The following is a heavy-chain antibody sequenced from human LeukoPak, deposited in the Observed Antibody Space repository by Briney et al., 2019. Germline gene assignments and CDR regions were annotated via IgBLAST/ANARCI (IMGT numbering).Heavy chain of an antibody. CDR3: AKSSIAVAGSTPFDY. J-gene: IGHJ4*02. V-gene: IGHV3-23*01. Sequence: GGSLRLSCAASGFTFSSYAMSWVRQAPGKGLEWVSAISGSGGSTYYADSVRGRFTISRDNSKNTLYLQMNSLRAEDTAVYYCAKSSIAVAGSTPFDYWGQGTLVTVSS. CDR2: ISGSGGST. CDR1: GFTFSSYA. D-gene: IGHD6-19*01.